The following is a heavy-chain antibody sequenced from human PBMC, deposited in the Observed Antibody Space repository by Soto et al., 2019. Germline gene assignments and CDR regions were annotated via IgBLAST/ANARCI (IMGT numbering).Heavy chain of an antibody. CDR3: ARGSYDYLDY. CDR2: FYYSGST. J-gene: IGHJ4*02. CDR1: GGSISSGDYY. Sequence: QVQLQESGPGLVKPSQTLSLTCTVSGGSISSGDYYWRWIRQPPGKGLEWIGYFYYSGSTYYNPSLKSRVNITVDTAKNQFSLNLSTVTAADTAVYYCARGSYDYLDYWGQGTLVTVFS. D-gene: IGHD3-3*01. V-gene: IGHV4-30-4*01.